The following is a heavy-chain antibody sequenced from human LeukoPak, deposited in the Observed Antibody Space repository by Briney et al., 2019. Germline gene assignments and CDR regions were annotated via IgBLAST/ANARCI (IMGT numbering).Heavy chain of an antibody. CDR2: INPSGGST. CDR1: GYTFTSYY. D-gene: IGHD5-12*01. CDR3: ATTRRSGYVTFDY. J-gene: IGHJ4*02. V-gene: IGHV1-46*01. Sequence: ASVKVSCKASGYTFTSYYMHWVRQAPGQGLEWMGIINPSGGSTSYAQKFQGRVTMTRDTSKNQFSLKLSSVTAADTAVYYCATTRRSGYVTFDYWGQGTLVTVSS.